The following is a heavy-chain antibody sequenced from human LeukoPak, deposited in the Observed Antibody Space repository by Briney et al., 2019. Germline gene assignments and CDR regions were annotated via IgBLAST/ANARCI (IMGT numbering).Heavy chain of an antibody. Sequence: GGSLRLSCAASGFTFSSYAMHWVRQAPGKGLEWVAVISYDGSNKYYADSVKGRFTISRDNSKNTLYLQMNSLRAEDTAVYYCARDNEYQLLWFLDYWGQGTLVTVSS. CDR3: ARDNEYQLLWFLDY. CDR1: GFTFSSYA. D-gene: IGHD2-2*01. J-gene: IGHJ4*02. CDR2: ISYDGSNK. V-gene: IGHV3-30*04.